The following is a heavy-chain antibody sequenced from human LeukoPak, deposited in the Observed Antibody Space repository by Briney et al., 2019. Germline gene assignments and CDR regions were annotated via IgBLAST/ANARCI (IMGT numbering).Heavy chain of an antibody. CDR1: GSSISSSSYY. J-gene: IGHJ4*02. CDR2: IYYSGRT. CDR3: ASIAAAGSFDY. Sequence: PSETLSLTCTVSGSSISSSSYYWGWIRQPPGKGLEWIGSIYYSGRTYYNPSLKSRVTISVDTSKNQFSLKLSSVTAADTAVYYCASIAAAGSFDYWGQGTLVTVSS. D-gene: IGHD6-13*01. V-gene: IGHV4-39*07.